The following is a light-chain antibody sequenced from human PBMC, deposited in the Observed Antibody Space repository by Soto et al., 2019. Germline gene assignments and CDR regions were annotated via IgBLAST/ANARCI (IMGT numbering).Light chain of an antibody. J-gene: IGLJ3*02. CDR3: CSYAGSYTWV. V-gene: IGLV2-11*01. CDR2: DVS. CDR1: SSDVGGYNC. Sequence: QSVLTQPRSVSGSPGQSVTISCTGTSSDVGGYNCVSWYQQHPGKAPKLMIYDVSKRPSGVPDRFSGSKSGNTASLTISGLQAEDEADYYCCSYAGSYTWVFGGGTK.